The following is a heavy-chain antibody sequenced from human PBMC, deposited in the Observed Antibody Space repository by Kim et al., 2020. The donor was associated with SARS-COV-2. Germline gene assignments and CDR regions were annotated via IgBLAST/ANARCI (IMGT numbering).Heavy chain of an antibody. CDR1: GYTFTSYY. CDR3: ARDSLRRDGYNYVRGLFDP. D-gene: IGHD5-12*01. Sequence: ASVKVSCKASGYTFTSYYMHWVRQAPGQGLEWMGIINPSGGSTSYAQKFQGRVTMTRDTSTSTVYMELSSLRSEDTAVYYCARDSLRRDGYNYVRGLFDPWGQGTLVTVSS. V-gene: IGHV1-46*01. J-gene: IGHJ5*02. CDR2: INPSGGST.